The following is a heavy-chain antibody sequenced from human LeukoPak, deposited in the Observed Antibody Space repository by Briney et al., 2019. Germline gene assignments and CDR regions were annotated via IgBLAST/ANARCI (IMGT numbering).Heavy chain of an antibody. Sequence: PSETLSLACTVSGGSISSYYWSWIWQPPGKGLEWIGYIYYSGSTNYNPSLKGRVTISVDMSKNQFSLKRSSVTAADTAVYYCARTTEGGYTYDSFYYYYMDVWGKGTTVTVSS. CDR1: GGSISSYY. CDR3: ARTTEGGYTYDSFYYYYMDV. D-gene: IGHD5-18*01. CDR2: IYYSGST. J-gene: IGHJ6*03. V-gene: IGHV4-59*01.